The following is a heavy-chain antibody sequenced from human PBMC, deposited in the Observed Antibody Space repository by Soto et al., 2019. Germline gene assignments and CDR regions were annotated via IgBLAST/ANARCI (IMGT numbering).Heavy chain of an antibody. D-gene: IGHD2-15*01. CDR2: IYPGDSDT. CDR3: ARLMGYCSGGSCYYYGMDV. J-gene: IGHJ6*02. CDR1: GYSFTSYW. V-gene: IGHV5-51*01. Sequence: GESLKISCKGSGYSFTSYWIGWVRQMPGKGLEWMGIIYPGDSDTRYSPSFQGQVTISADKSISTAYLQWSSLKASDTAMYYCARLMGYCSGGSCYYYGMDVWGQGTALTVSS.